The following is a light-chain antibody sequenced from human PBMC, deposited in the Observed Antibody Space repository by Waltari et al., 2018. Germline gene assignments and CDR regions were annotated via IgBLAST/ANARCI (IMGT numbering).Light chain of an antibody. Sequence: QSALTQPASVSGSPGQSITISCTGTSSDVGSYNYVSWYQPHPGKAPKLMIYDVTTRPSGVSNRFSGSKSGNTASLAISGLQADDEADYYCSSYTSSSTLVFGVGTKVTVL. J-gene: IGLJ1*01. V-gene: IGLV2-14*01. CDR3: SSYTSSSTLV. CDR1: SSDVGSYNY. CDR2: DVT.